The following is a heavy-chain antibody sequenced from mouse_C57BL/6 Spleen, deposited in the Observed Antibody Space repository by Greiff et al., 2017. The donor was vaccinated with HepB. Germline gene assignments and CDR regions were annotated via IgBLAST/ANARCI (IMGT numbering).Heavy chain of an antibody. D-gene: IGHD1-1*01. J-gene: IGHJ2*01. CDR2: IYPGDGDT. V-gene: IGHV1-80*01. CDR3: ARSGYGRRYFDY. CDR1: GYAFSSYW. Sequence: VQLQQSGAELVKPGASVKISCKASGYAFSSYWMNWVKQRPGKGLEWIGQIYPGDGDTNYNGKFKGKATLTADKSSSTAYMQLSRLTSEDSAVYFCARSGYGRRYFDYWGQGTTLTVSS.